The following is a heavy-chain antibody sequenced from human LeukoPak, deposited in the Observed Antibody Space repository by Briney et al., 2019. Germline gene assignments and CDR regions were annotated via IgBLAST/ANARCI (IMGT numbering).Heavy chain of an antibody. D-gene: IGHD3-22*01. J-gene: IGHJ4*02. CDR3: ARGVGEYDSSAFDY. CDR2: MNPNSGNT. Sequence: ASVKVSCKASGYTFTSYDINWVRQAPGQGLEWMGWMNPNSGNTGYAQKFQGRVTMTRNTSISTAYMELSSLRSEDTAVYYCARGVGEYDSSAFDYWGQGTLVTVSS. CDR1: GYTFTSYD. V-gene: IGHV1-8*01.